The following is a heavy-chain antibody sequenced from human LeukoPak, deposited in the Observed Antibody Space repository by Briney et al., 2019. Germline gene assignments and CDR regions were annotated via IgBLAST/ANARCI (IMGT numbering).Heavy chain of an antibody. Sequence: SETLSLTRTVSGGSISGYYWNWIRQPPGKGLEWIGYIYYSGSTNYNPSLKSRVTISVDTSKNQFSLKLSSVTAADTAVYYCARNYDVWGQGTLVTVSS. CDR2: IYYSGST. J-gene: IGHJ4*02. D-gene: IGHD1-7*01. CDR1: GGSISGYY. V-gene: IGHV4-59*08. CDR3: ARNYDV.